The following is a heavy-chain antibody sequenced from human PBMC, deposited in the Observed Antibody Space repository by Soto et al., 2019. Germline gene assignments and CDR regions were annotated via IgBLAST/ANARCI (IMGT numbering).Heavy chain of an antibody. CDR2: INPNSGGT. CDR3: ARAPGDRAAFDI. V-gene: IGHV1-2*04. CDR1: GYTFTGYY. D-gene: IGHD3-10*01. Sequence: ASVKVSCKASGYTFTGYYMHWVRQAPGQGLEWMGWINPNSGGTNYAQKFQGWVNMTRDTSISTAYMELSRLRSDDSAVYYCARAPGDRAAFDIWGQGTMVTVSS. J-gene: IGHJ3*02.